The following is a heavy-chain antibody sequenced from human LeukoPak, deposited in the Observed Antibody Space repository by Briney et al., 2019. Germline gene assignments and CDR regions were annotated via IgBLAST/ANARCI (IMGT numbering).Heavy chain of an antibody. V-gene: IGHV3-23*01. CDR1: GFIFSSYV. Sequence: GGSLRLSCAASGFIFSSYVMSWVRQAPGKGLEWVSAISGSGGSTYSADSAKGRFTISRDNSKNTLYLQMNSLRAEDTAVYYCAKGYCSDTNCQTRLGLDYWGQGALVTVSS. CDR2: ISGSGGST. D-gene: IGHD2-15*01. J-gene: IGHJ4*02. CDR3: AKGYCSDTNCQTRLGLDY.